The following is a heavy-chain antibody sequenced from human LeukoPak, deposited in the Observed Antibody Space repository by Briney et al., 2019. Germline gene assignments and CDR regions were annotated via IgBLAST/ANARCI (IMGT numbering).Heavy chain of an antibody. D-gene: IGHD3-10*01. CDR2: IRYNGNNQ. V-gene: IGHV3-30*02. J-gene: IGHJ6*03. Sequence: GGSLRLSCAASGFTFSSYWMSWVRQAPGKGLEWVAFIRYNGNNQYYADSVKGRFTISRDNSKNTLYLQMNSLKGDDTAVYYCAKDSAFYYIDVWGKGTTVIVSS. CDR1: GFTFSSYW. CDR3: AKDSAFYYIDV.